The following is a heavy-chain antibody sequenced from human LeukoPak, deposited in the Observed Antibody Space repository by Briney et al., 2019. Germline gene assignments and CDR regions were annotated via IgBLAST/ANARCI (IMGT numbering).Heavy chain of an antibody. CDR1: GGSISSGGYY. V-gene: IGHV4-61*02. J-gene: IGHJ5*02. Sequence: SETLSLTCTVSGGSISSGGYYWSWIRQPAGKGLEWIGRIYTSGSTNYNPSLKSRVTISVDTSKNQFSLKLSSVTAADTAVYYCARGEYCSSTSCYFFSWFDPWGQGTLVTVSS. D-gene: IGHD2-2*01. CDR2: IYTSGST. CDR3: ARGEYCSSTSCYFFSWFDP.